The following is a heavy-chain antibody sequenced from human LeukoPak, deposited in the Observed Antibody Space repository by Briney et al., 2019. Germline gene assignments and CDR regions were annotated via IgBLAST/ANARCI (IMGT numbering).Heavy chain of an antibody. CDR2: ISTDGGTR. V-gene: IGHV3-11*01. CDR3: ARDPPGYYYDSRGYTL. CDR1: GFTFKDYA. D-gene: IGHD3-22*01. Sequence: PGGSLRLSCAGSGFTFKDYAMSWIRQAPGKGLEWISYISTDGGTRYYAASVQGRFTISRDNTRNSLFLHMFSLGAEDTGVYYCARDPPGYYYDSRGYTLWGQGTRVIVSS. J-gene: IGHJ4*02.